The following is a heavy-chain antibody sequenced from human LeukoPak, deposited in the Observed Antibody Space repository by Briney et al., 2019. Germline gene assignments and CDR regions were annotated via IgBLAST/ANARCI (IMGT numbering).Heavy chain of an antibody. Sequence: PGGSLRLSCAASGLTVSSNYMSWVRQAPGKGLEWVSVIYTDGRTFYAGSVKGRFTNSRDSSKNTVYLQMNSLRVEDTAVYYCARGNYGDDSYYFDYWGRGALVTVSS. V-gene: IGHV3-53*01. D-gene: IGHD4-17*01. J-gene: IGHJ4*02. CDR1: GLTVSSNY. CDR2: IYTDGRT. CDR3: ARGNYGDDSYYFDY.